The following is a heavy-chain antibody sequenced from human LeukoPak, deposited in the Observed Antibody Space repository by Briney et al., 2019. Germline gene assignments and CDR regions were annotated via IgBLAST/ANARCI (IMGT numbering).Heavy chain of an antibody. Sequence: SETLSLTCTVSGGSISSSSYYWGWIRQPPGKGLEWIGNIYYSGSTYYNPSLKSRVTISVDTSKNQFFLKLSSVTAADTAVYYCARVGAIIMIVVREDDAFDIWGQGTMVTVSS. J-gene: IGHJ3*02. CDR3: ARVGAIIMIVVREDDAFDI. D-gene: IGHD3-22*01. V-gene: IGHV4-39*07. CDR1: GGSISSSSYY. CDR2: IYYSGST.